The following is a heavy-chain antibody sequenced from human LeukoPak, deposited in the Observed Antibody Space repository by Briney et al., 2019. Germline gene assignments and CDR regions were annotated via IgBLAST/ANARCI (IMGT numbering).Heavy chain of an antibody. Sequence: SESLSLTWAVYGGSFSVYYSSWIRQPPGKGLEWIGEINHSGSNNYNPSLKSRVTISVDTSKNQFSLKLSSVTAATTPVYYCAREPYYGSGRQSWGPGTPVTVSS. J-gene: IGHJ4*02. CDR3: AREPYYGSGRQS. D-gene: IGHD3-10*01. CDR1: GGSFSVYY. CDR2: INHSGSN. V-gene: IGHV4-34*01.